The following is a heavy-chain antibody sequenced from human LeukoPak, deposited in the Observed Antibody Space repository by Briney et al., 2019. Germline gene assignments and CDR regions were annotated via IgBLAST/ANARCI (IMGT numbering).Heavy chain of an antibody. CDR3: ARAQDGGYGSFDY. CDR1: GYTFTGYY. Sequence: GASVKVSCKASGYTFTGYYMHWVRQAPGQGLEWMGRINPNSGGTNYAQKFQGGVTMTRDTSISTAYMELSRLRSDDTAVYYCARAQDGGYGSFDYWGQGTLVTVSS. CDR2: INPNSGGT. V-gene: IGHV1-2*06. D-gene: IGHD5-18*01. J-gene: IGHJ4*02.